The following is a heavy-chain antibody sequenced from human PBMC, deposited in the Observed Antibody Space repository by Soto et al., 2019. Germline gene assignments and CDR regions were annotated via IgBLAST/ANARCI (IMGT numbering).Heavy chain of an antibody. J-gene: IGHJ5*01. CDR2: ISSSGGSR. Sequence: GGSLRLSCAASGFNFNTFAMSWIRQAPGKGLEWVSHISSSGGSRDYADSVRGRFTISRDNSKNVLFLQMNSLRADDTATYYCAKDPPYPWTANWVDSWGKGTLVT. CDR1: GFNFNTFA. V-gene: IGHV3-23*01. CDR3: AKDPPYPWTANWVDS. D-gene: IGHD1-1*01.